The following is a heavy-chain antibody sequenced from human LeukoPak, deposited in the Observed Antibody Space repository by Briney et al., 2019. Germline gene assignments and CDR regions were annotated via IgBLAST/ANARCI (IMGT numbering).Heavy chain of an antibody. D-gene: IGHD1-1*01. CDR2: IIPIFGTA. CDR3: ARDGSPLRLEYFQH. V-gene: IGHV1-69*13. J-gene: IGHJ1*01. Sequence: SVKVSCKASGGTFSGYAISWVRQAPGQGLEWMGGIIPIFGTANYAQKFQGRVTITADESTSTAYMELSSLRSEDTAVYYCARDGSPLRLEYFQHWGQGTLVTVSS. CDR1: GGTFSGYA.